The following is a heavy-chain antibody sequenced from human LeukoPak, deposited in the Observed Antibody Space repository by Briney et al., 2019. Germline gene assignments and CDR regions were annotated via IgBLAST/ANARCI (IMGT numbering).Heavy chain of an antibody. D-gene: IGHD2-2*02. Sequence: PGGSLRLSCAASGFTFSSYAMSWVRQAPGKGLEWVPAISGSGGSTYYADSVKGRFTISRDNSKNTLYLQMNSLRAEDTAVYYCTAPIRAGDYWGQGTLVTVSS. CDR2: ISGSGGST. V-gene: IGHV3-23*01. CDR3: TAPIRAGDY. CDR1: GFTFSSYA. J-gene: IGHJ4*02.